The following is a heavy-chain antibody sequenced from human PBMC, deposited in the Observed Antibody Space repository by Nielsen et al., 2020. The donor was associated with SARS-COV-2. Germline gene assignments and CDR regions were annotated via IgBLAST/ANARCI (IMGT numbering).Heavy chain of an antibody. CDR2: INPSGGST. D-gene: IGHD6-13*01. CDR1: GYTFTSYY. Sequence: ASVKVSYKASGYTFTSYYMHWVRQAPGQGLEWMGIINPSGGSTSYAQKFQGRVTMTRDTSTSTVYMELSSLRSEDTAVYYCAREIPLAAAPLGYFDYWGQGTLVTVSS. J-gene: IGHJ4*02. V-gene: IGHV1-46*01. CDR3: AREIPLAAAPLGYFDY.